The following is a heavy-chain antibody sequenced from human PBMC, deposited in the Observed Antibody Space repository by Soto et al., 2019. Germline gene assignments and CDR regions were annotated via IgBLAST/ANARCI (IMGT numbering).Heavy chain of an antibody. V-gene: IGHV4-59*01. J-gene: IGHJ4*02. D-gene: IGHD3-22*01. CDR2: IYYSGST. Sequence: SETLSLTCTVSGGSISSYYWSWIRQPPGKGLEWIGYIYYSGSTNYNPSLKSRVTISVDTSKNQFSLKLSSVTAADTAVYYWAGLKYFHSSDYLVHGGQGTRVTVS. CDR1: GGSISSYY. CDR3: AGLKYFHSSDYLVH.